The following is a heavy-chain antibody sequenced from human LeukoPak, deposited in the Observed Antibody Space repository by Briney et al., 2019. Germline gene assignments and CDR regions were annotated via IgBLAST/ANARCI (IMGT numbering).Heavy chain of an antibody. D-gene: IGHD1-7*01. Sequence: ASVKVSCEASGYTFINYDINWVRQATGQGLEWMGWMNPNNGRTGYAQKFQGRVTMTRNSSISTAYMELNTLTSDDTAVYYCARGSWITGTTPYYYHMDVWGKGTTVTVSS. CDR3: ARGSWITGTTPYYYHMDV. J-gene: IGHJ6*03. CDR2: MNPNNGRT. CDR1: GYTFINYD. V-gene: IGHV1-8*01.